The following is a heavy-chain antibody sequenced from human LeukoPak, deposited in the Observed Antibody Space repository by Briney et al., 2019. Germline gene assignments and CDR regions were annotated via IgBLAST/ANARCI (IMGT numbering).Heavy chain of an antibody. J-gene: IGHJ4*02. CDR3: ARDDDSSGYEGD. D-gene: IGHD3-22*01. CDR2: ISSSSTYK. V-gene: IGHV3-21*06. CDR1: GFTFSSYS. Sequence: GGSLRLSCAASGFTFSSYSMNWVRQAPGKGLEWVASISSSSTYKYYADSLKGRFTISRDNARNSLYLQMNSLRADDTGVYYCARDDDSSGYEGDWGQGTRVTVSS.